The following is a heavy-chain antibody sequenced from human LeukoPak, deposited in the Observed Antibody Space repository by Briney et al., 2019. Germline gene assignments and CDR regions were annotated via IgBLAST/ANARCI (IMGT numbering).Heavy chain of an antibody. CDR1: GFTFSSYA. V-gene: IGHV3-23*01. CDR3: AKGSSGRPIPPFFDY. Sequence: GGSLRLSCVASGFTFSSYAMSWVRQAPGKGLEWVSAISGSGGSTYYADSVKGRFTISRDNSKNTLYLQMNSLRAEDTAVYYCAKGSSGRPIPPFFDYWGQGTLVTVSS. D-gene: IGHD6-19*01. J-gene: IGHJ4*02. CDR2: ISGSGGST.